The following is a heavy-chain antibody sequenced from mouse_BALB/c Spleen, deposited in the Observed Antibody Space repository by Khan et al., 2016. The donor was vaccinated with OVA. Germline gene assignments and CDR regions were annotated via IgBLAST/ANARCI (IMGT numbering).Heavy chain of an antibody. CDR2: IIPSSGYT. CDR1: GYTFTSNT. D-gene: IGHD1-1*01. Sequence: QVQLQQSGAELARPGASVKMSCKASGYTFTSNTMHWVKQRPGQGLEWIGYIIPSSGYTNYNQNFKDKATLTADKSSSTAYMQLSSLTSEDSAVYYCARRTTGYTIDYWGQGTSGTVSS. V-gene: IGHV1-4*01. J-gene: IGHJ4*01. CDR3: ARRTTGYTIDY.